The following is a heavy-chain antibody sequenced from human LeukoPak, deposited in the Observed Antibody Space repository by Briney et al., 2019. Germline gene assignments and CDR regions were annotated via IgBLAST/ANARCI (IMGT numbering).Heavy chain of an antibody. CDR3: ARGRSDILTGYWSSRGTRKYYYYMDV. CDR2: IYYTGIT. J-gene: IGHJ6*03. D-gene: IGHD3-9*01. CDR1: GGSISSGDYY. V-gene: IGHV4-30-4*08. Sequence: PSQTLSLTCTVAGGSISSGDYYWSCIRQPPGKGLECIGYIYYTGITDYNPSLKTRVTISVDTSKNQFSLKLRSVTAADTAVYYCARGRSDILTGYWSSRGTRKYYYYMDVWGKGTTVTVSS.